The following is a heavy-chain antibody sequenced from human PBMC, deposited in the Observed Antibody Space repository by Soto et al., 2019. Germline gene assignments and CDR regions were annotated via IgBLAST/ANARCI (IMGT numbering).Heavy chain of an antibody. CDR1: GFSLTTGGLG. D-gene: IGHD3-3*01. V-gene: IGHV2-5*01. J-gene: IGHJ4*02. CDR2: IYWNDDK. Sequence: GSGPTLVNPTQTLTLTCTFSGFSLTTGGLGVGWTRQPPGKALEWLALIYWNDDKRYRPSLKNRLTITKDTSKNQVVLTLTNMDPVDTATYYXAHTHDFWSGYYPGFDYWGPGTLVTVSS. CDR3: AHTHDFWSGYYPGFDY.